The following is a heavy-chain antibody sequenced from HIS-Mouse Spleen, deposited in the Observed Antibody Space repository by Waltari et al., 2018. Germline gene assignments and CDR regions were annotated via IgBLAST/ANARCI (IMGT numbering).Heavy chain of an antibody. CDR1: GFTFSSYA. Sequence: QVQLVESGGGVVQPGRSLRLSCAASGFTFSSYAMHWVRQVPGKGLEWVAVISYDGSNKYYADSVKGRFTISRDNSKNTLYLQMNSLRAEDTAVYYCAREAVWGSGGGAFDIWGQGTMVTVSS. D-gene: IGHD7-27*01. J-gene: IGHJ3*02. CDR3: AREAVWGSGGGAFDI. CDR2: ISYDGSNK. V-gene: IGHV3-30-3*01.